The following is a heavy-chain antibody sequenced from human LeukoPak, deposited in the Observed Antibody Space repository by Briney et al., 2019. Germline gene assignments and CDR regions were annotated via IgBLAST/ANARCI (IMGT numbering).Heavy chain of an antibody. D-gene: IGHD6-6*01. CDR1: GGSFSGYY. CDR2: INHSGSI. V-gene: IGHV4-34*01. Sequence: PSETLSLTCAVYGGSFSGYYWSWIRQPPGKGLEWIGEINHSGSINYNPSLKSRVTISVDTSKNQFSLKLDSVTAADTAVYYCARGKSIRVYYYYYMDVWGKGTTVTVSS. CDR3: ARGKSIRVYYYYYMDV. J-gene: IGHJ6*03.